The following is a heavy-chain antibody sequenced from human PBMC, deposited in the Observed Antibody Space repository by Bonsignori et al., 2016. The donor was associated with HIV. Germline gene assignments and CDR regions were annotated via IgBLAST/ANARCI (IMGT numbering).Heavy chain of an antibody. Sequence: VRQMPGKGLEWMAIIYPGDFDTKYSPSIQGQVTISVDRSVSTAYLEWSSLKASDTAMYYCATAPAHCSGTNCRYFDFWGQGTLVTVSS. V-gene: IGHV5-51*01. CDR3: ATAPAHCSGTNCRYFDF. D-gene: IGHD2-2*01. J-gene: IGHJ4*02. CDR2: IYPGDFDT.